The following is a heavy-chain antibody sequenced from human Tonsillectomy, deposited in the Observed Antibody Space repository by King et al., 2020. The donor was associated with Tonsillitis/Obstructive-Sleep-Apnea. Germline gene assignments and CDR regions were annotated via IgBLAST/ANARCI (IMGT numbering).Heavy chain of an antibody. Sequence: DVQLVESGGGLVQPGRSLRLSCTASGFTFGDYAMSWVRQAPGKGLEWVGFIRSKAYGGTTEYAASVKGRFSISRDDSKSIAYLQMNSLKTEDTAVYYCTRVESGYSSSWGDYYYYYMDVWGKGTTVTVSS. CDR1: GFTFGDYA. V-gene: IGHV3-49*04. D-gene: IGHD6-13*01. CDR2: IRSKAYGGTT. J-gene: IGHJ6*03. CDR3: TRVESGYSSSWGDYYYYYMDV.